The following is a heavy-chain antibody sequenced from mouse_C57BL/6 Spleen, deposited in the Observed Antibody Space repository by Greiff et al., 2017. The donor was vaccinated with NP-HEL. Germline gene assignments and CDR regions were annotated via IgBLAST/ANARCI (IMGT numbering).Heavy chain of an antibody. J-gene: IGHJ3*01. CDR1: GYAFSSSW. V-gene: IGHV1-82*01. D-gene: IGHD3-2*02. CDR2: IYPGDGDT. CDR3: AREVRGDSSGSSWFAY. Sequence: VKLVESGPELVKPGASVKISCKASGYAFSSSWMNWVKQRPGKGLEWIGRIYPGDGDTNYNGKFKGKATLTADKSSSTAYMQLSSLTSEDSAVYFCAREVRGDSSGSSWFAYWGQGTLVTVSA.